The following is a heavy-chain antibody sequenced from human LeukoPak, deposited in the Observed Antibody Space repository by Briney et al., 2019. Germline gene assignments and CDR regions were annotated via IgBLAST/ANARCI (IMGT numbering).Heavy chain of an antibody. Sequence: SETLSLTCTVSGGSISSYYWSWIRQPPGKGLEWIGYIYYSGSTNYNPSLKSRVTISVDTSKNQFSLKLSSVTAADTAVYYCARAPPSIAAADLHFDYWGQGTLVTVSS. CDR1: GGSISSYY. J-gene: IGHJ4*02. D-gene: IGHD6-13*01. V-gene: IGHV4-59*12. CDR3: ARAPPSIAAADLHFDY. CDR2: IYYSGST.